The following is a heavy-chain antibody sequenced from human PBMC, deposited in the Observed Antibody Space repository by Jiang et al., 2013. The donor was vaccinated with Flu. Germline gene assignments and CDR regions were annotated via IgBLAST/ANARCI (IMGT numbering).Heavy chain of an antibody. V-gene: IGHV4-59*01. CDR1: GGSISSYY. D-gene: IGHD4-11*01. CDR2: IYYSGST. Sequence: GPGLVKPSETLSLTCTVSGGSISSYYWSWIRQPPGKGLEWIGYIYYSGSTNYNPSLKSRVTISVDTSKNQFSLKLSSVTAADTAVYYCATSGEMTTVTTANDAFDIWGQGTMVTVSS. CDR3: ATSGEMTTVTTANDAFDI. J-gene: IGHJ3*02.